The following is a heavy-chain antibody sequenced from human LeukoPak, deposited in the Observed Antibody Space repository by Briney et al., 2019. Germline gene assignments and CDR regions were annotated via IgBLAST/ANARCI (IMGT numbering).Heavy chain of an antibody. V-gene: IGHV3-33*01. CDR2: IWYDGSNK. CDR1: GFTFSSYG. D-gene: IGHD2-2*01. CDR3: ARESEYCSSTSCSERYYYYGMDV. Sequence: GGSLRLSCAASGFTFSSYGVHWVRQAPGKGLEWVAVIWYDGSNKYYADSVKGRFTISRDNSKNTLYLQMNSLRAEDTAVYYCARESEYCSSTSCSERYYYYGMDVWGQGTTVTVSS. J-gene: IGHJ6*02.